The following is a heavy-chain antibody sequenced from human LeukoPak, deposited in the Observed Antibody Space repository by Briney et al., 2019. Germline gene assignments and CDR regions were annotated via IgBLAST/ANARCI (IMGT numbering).Heavy chain of an antibody. CDR1: GFTLSSYW. V-gene: IGHV3-74*01. J-gene: IGHJ5*02. Sequence: GGSLRLSCEASGFTLSSYWMHWVRQAPGKGLMWVSHSNNDGSVTTYAGSVKGRFTISRDNAKNTLYLQMNSLRAEDTALYYCARGTAGFDPWGQGTLVIVSS. CDR3: ARGTAGFDP. CDR2: SNNDGSVT.